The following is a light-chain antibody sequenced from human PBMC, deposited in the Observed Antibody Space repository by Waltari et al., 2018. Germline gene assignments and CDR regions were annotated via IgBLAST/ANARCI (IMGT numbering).Light chain of an antibody. CDR3: QSYDISLSGYV. J-gene: IGLJ1*01. Sequence: QSVLTQPPSVSGAPGQRVTLSCTGSSSNIGAGYDVHWYQHLPGTAPKLLIHGNSNRPSGVPDRFSGSNSGTSASLAITGLQADDEADYYCQSYDISLSGYVFGTGTKVTVL. CDR2: GNS. CDR1: SSNIGAGYD. V-gene: IGLV1-40*01.